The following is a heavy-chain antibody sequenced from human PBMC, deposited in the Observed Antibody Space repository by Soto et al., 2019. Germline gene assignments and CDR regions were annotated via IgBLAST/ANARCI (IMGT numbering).Heavy chain of an antibody. CDR2: IYYSGST. CDR3: AREDDYGDPRGMDV. Sequence: SETLSLTCTVSGGSISSGGYYWSWIRQHPGKGLEWIGYIYYSGSTYYNPSLKSRVTISVDTSKNQFSLKLSSVTAADTAVYYCAREDDYGDPRGMDVWGQGTTVTVSS. D-gene: IGHD4-17*01. V-gene: IGHV4-31*03. J-gene: IGHJ6*02. CDR1: GGSISSGGYY.